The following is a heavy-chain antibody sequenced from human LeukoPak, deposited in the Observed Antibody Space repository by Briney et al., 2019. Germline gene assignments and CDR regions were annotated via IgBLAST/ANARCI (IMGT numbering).Heavy chain of an antibody. CDR1: GYTFTSYY. CDR3: ARYTKDYGDYGRASHLFDY. CDR2: INTNTGNP. J-gene: IGHJ4*02. Sequence: EASVKVSCKASGYTFTSYYMHWVRQAPGQGLEWMGWINTNTGNPTYAQGFTGRFVFSLDTSVSTPYLQISSLKAEDTAVYYCARYTKDYGDYGRASHLFDYWGQGTLVTVSS. D-gene: IGHD4-17*01. V-gene: IGHV7-4-1*02.